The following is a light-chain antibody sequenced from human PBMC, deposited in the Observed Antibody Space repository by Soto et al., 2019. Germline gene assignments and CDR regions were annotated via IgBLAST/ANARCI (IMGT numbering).Light chain of an antibody. V-gene: IGKV1-33*01. CDR1: QDISHY. CDR2: DTS. CDR3: QQFYNLPWT. Sequence: DIQMTQSPSSLSASVGDRVTITCQASQDISHYLNWYQQKPGKAPKLLIYDTSNLETGVPSNFSGSGSGTHFIFTISSLQPEVIATYYCQQFYNLPWTFGQGTKVEIE. J-gene: IGKJ1*01.